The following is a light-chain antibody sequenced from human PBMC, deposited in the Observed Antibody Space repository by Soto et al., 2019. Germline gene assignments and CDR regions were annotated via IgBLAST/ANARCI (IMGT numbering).Light chain of an antibody. CDR3: SSYTSSSTLVV. V-gene: IGLV2-14*01. CDR1: SSDVGGYNY. Sequence: QSALTQPASVSGSPGQSITISCTGTSSDVGGYNYVSCYQQHPGKAPKLMIYDVSNRPSGVSNRFSDSKSGNTASLTISGLQAEDEADSYCSSYTSSSTLVVFGGGTKLTVL. CDR2: DVS. J-gene: IGLJ2*01.